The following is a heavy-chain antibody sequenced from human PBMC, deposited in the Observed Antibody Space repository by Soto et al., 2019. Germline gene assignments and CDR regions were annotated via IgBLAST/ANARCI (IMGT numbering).Heavy chain of an antibody. J-gene: IGHJ4*02. CDR1: GYSFTTYW. CDR2: IYPGDSDT. Sequence: PGESLKISCKGSGYSFTTYWIGWVRQMPGKGLEWMGIIYPGDSDTTYSPSFEGQVTISADKSITTAYLQWSSLKASDTAMYYCARHDILTGYYPDYWGQGTLVTV. CDR3: ARHDILTGYYPDY. V-gene: IGHV5-51*01. D-gene: IGHD3-9*01.